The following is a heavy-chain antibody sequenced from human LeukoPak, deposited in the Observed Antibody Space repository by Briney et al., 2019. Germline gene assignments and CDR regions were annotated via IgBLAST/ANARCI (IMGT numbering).Heavy chain of an antibody. CDR2: IIPILGIA. Sequence: SVKVSCKASGGTFISYAISWVRQAPGQGLEWMGRIIPILGIANYAQKFQGRVTITADKSTSTAYMELSSLRSEDTAVYYCARGGRMVRGVIIASWFDPWGQGTLVTVSS. V-gene: IGHV1-69*04. CDR1: GGTFISYA. CDR3: ARGGRMVRGVIIASWFDP. J-gene: IGHJ5*02. D-gene: IGHD3-10*01.